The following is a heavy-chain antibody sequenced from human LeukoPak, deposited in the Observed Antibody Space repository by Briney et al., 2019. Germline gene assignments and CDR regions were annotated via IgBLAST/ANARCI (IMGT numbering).Heavy chain of an antibody. Sequence: ASVKVSCKASGYTFTSYAMNWVRQAPGQGLEWMGWISAYNGNTNYEQKIQGRVTMTTGTSTSTAYMELRSLRSDDTAVYYCARFWWELDAFDIWGQGTMVTVSS. V-gene: IGHV1-18*01. CDR3: ARFWWELDAFDI. CDR1: GYTFTSYA. J-gene: IGHJ3*02. D-gene: IGHD1-26*01. CDR2: ISAYNGNT.